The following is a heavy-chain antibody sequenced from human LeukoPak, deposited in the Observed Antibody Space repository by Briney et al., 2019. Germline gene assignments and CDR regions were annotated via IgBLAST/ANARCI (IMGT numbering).Heavy chain of an antibody. CDR1: GGTFSSYA. V-gene: IGHV1-69*13. CDR3: ANAGSGYYNYYYYGMDV. D-gene: IGHD3-22*01. CDR2: IIPIFGTA. J-gene: IGHJ6*02. Sequence: ASVKVSCKASGGTFSSYAISWVRQAPGQGLEWMGGIIPIFGTANYAQKFQGRVTITADESQSQAYMELSSLRSEDTAVYYCANAGSGYYNYYYYGMDVWGQGTTVTVSS.